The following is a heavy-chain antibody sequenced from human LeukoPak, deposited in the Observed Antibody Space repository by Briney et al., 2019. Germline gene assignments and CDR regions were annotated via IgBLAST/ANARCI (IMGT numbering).Heavy chain of an antibody. CDR2: IYTSGST. D-gene: IGHD2-21*02. V-gene: IGHV4-61*02. CDR3: ARVHCGGDCYPRD. J-gene: IGHJ4*02. Sequence: PSQTLSLTCTVSGGSISSGSYYWSWIRQPAGKGLEWIGRIYTSGSTNYNPSLKSRVTISVDTSKNQFSLKLSSVTAADTAVYYCARVHCGGDCYPRDWGQGTLVTVSS. CDR1: GGSISSGSYY.